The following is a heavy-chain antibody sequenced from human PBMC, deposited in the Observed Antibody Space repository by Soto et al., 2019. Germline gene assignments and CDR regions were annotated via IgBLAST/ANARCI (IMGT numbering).Heavy chain of an antibody. CDR2: IYYSGST. CDR3: ARARGPHDYSNYGRFDY. J-gene: IGHJ4*02. Sequence: QVQLQESGPGLVKPSQTLSLTCTVSGGSISSGGYYWSWIRQHPGKGLEWIGYIYYSGSTYYNPSHQSHITISVDTSKNHFSLKLSSVTAAATAVYYCARARGPHDYSNYGRFDYWGQGTLVTVSS. CDR1: GGSISSGGYY. D-gene: IGHD4-4*01. V-gene: IGHV4-31*01.